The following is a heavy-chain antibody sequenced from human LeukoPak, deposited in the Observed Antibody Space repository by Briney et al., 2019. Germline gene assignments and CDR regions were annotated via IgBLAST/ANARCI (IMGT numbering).Heavy chain of an antibody. CDR3: AKGLGYYASGTYYNRIPDP. CDR2: ISSDGGVT. V-gene: IGHV3-30*18. Sequence: PGGSLRLSCAASQLTFSSYDMHWVRQAPGKGLHWVAIISSDGGVTYYADSVKGRFTISRDNSKDTLYLQMNGLTAEDTAMYYCAKGLGYYASGTYYNRIPDPWGQGTLVTVSS. D-gene: IGHD3-10*01. CDR1: QLTFSSYD. J-gene: IGHJ5*02.